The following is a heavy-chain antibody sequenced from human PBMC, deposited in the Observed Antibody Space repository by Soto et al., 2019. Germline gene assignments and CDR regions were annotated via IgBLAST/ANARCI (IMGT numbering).Heavy chain of an antibody. D-gene: IGHD6-19*01. V-gene: IGHV1-69*13. J-gene: IGHJ4*01. CDR2: IIPIFGTP. CDR1: GVTFSRQD. CDR3: ATNEGRDGCSFDY. Sequence: SVKVSCKASGVTFSRQDMRWVRQAPGQGLEWMGGIIPIFGTPQYAEKFQDRVTITADESTSTAYMELSSLTSEDTAVYYCATNEGRDGCSFDYWGQGTLVTVSS.